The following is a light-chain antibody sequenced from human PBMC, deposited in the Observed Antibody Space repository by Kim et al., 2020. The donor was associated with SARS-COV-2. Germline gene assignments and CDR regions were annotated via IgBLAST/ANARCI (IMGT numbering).Light chain of an antibody. V-gene: IGKV1-27*01. Sequence: DIQMTQSPSSLSASVGDTVTITCRARQCTTNSLAWYQQKPEQVPKLLIYAASTVQSGVPSRFSGSGSGADFTLTINSLQPEDAATYYSQKYKSAPLAFGGRTKVDIK. CDR2: AAS. CDR3: QKYKSAPLA. CDR1: QCTTNS. J-gene: IGKJ4*01.